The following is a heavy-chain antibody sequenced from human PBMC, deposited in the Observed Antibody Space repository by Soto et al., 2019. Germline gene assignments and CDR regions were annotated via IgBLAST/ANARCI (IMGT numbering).Heavy chain of an antibody. V-gene: IGHV5-51*01. J-gene: IGHJ5*02. D-gene: IGHD3-22*01. CDR2: IYPGDSDT. CDR1: GYTFTNYW. Sequence: GESLKISCKGSGYTFTNYWIGWVRQMPGKGLEWMGIIYPGDSDTRYNPSFQGQVTISADKSITTAYLQWNSVTASDTAIYYCARGPNYYDSTTNWFDPWGQGTLVTVSS. CDR3: ARGPNYYDSTTNWFDP.